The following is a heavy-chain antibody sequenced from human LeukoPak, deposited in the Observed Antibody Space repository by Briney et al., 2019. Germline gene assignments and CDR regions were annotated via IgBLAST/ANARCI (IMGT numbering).Heavy chain of an antibody. CDR2: INYSGYT. CDR1: GGSISSSTVY. CDR3: ARPGYYDNSGFNFDY. J-gene: IGHJ4*02. Sequence: PSETLSLTCTVSGGSISSSTVYRGWIRQPPGKGLEWIGGINYSGYTYYNPSLKSRVTISVDTPKNQFSLKLSSVTAADTAVYYCARPGYYDNSGFNFDYWGQGTLVTVPS. V-gene: IGHV4-39*01. D-gene: IGHD3-22*01.